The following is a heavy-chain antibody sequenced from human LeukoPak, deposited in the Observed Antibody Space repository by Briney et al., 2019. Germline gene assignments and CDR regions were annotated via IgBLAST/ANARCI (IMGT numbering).Heavy chain of an antibody. CDR2: IYTSGST. Sequence: SETLSLTCAVYGGSFSGYYWSWIRQPPGKGLEWIGRIYTSGSTSYNPSLKSRVTISVDTSKNQFSLKLSSATAADTAVYYCARTYSSSWYDLVYFDYWGQGTLVTVSS. CDR3: ARTYSSSWYDLVYFDY. CDR1: GGSFSGYY. V-gene: IGHV4-59*10. J-gene: IGHJ4*02. D-gene: IGHD6-13*01.